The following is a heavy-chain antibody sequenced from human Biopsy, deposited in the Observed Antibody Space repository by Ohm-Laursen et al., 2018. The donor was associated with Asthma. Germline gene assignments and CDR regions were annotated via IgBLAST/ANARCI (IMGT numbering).Heavy chain of an antibody. CDR1: GFTFSSYG. V-gene: IGHV3-30*18. Sequence: SLRLSCAASGFTFSSYGMYWVRQAPGKGLEWVAVISYDGSNKYYADSVKGRFTISRDNSKNTLYLQMNSLRAEDTAVYYCAKDTEGRYDFWSGLSYNYYGMDVWGQGATVTVSS. CDR3: AKDTEGRYDFWSGLSYNYYGMDV. CDR2: ISYDGSNK. D-gene: IGHD3-3*01. J-gene: IGHJ6*02.